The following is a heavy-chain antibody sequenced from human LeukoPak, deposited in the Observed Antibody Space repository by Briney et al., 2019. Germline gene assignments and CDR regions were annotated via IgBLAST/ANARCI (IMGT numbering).Heavy chain of an antibody. D-gene: IGHD6-19*01. CDR1: GFTFSSYE. J-gene: IGHJ4*02. CDR3: RLGMGFDS. V-gene: IGHV3-48*03. Sequence: PGGSLRLSCAASGFTFSSYEMNWVRQAPGKGLEWVSYISSSGSTIYYADSVKGRFTISRDNAKNSLYLQMNSLYYCARAGTAVRLGMGFDSWGQGTLVTVSS. CDR2: ISSSGSTI.